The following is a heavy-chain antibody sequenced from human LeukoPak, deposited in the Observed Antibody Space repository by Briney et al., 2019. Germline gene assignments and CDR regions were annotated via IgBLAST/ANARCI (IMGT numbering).Heavy chain of an antibody. CDR1: GYTFTGYY. CDR2: INPNSGGT. J-gene: IGHJ3*02. D-gene: IGHD3-22*01. Sequence: GASVKVSCKASGYTFTGYYMHWVRQAPGQGLEWMGWINPNSGGTNYAQKFQGRVTMTRDTSISTAYMELSRVRSDDTAVYYCARVTTMIVVVITTPAADDAFDIWGQGTMVTVSS. CDR3: ARVTTMIVVVITTPAADDAFDI. V-gene: IGHV1-2*02.